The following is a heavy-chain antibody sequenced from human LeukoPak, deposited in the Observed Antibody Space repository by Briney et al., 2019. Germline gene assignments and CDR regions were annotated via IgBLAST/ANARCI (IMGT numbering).Heavy chain of an antibody. CDR1: GFTFSSYA. CDR2: ISGSGGST. V-gene: IGHV3-23*01. Sequence: PGGSLRLSCAASGFTFSSYAMSWVRQAPGKGLEWVSGISGSGGSTYYADSVKGRFTISRDNSKNSLYLQMNSLRAEDTALYYCAKDNSWSIYGDYYYMDVWGKGTTVTVSS. D-gene: IGHD4-17*01. J-gene: IGHJ6*03. CDR3: AKDNSWSIYGDYYYMDV.